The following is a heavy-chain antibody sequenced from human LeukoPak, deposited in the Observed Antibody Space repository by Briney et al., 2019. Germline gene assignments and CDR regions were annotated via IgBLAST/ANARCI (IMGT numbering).Heavy chain of an antibody. D-gene: IGHD6-13*01. CDR3: ARAEMPGIQTAGRVNYFEF. V-gene: IGHV3-13*01. Sequence: LTGGSLSLSCAASEFTFSNYDMHWVRQATGKGLEWVSTIDTAGNTWYPDSVKGRFTISRETAKNSLTLQMNSLRVGDTAVYYCARAEMPGIQTAGRVNYFEFWGQGTLVTVSS. J-gene: IGHJ4*02. CDR2: IDTAGNT. CDR1: EFTFSNYD.